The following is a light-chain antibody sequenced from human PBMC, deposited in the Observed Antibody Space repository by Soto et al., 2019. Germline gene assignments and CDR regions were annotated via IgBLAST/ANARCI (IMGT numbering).Light chain of an antibody. CDR3: AAWDDRVNGVV. CDR2: TYD. J-gene: IGLJ2*01. V-gene: IGLV1-44*01. Sequence: QSVLPQPLSVSGTPGQSITISCSGSSSNIGTYTVNWYQHLPGTAPKLLFSTYDQRPSGVADRFSGSMSGTSASLAISGLQSEYEADYYCAAWDDRVNGVVFGGGTKLTVL. CDR1: SSNIGTYT.